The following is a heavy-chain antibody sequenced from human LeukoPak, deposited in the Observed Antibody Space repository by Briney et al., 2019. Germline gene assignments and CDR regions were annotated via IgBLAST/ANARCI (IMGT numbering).Heavy chain of an antibody. CDR3: LTILETTIDAFDI. CDR2: ISPDDKTT. CDR1: GFIFDDYA. Sequence: GGSLRLSCAASGFIFDDYAMQWVRQAPGKGLVWVSRISPDDKTTSYADSVKGRFTVSRDDAKKTLYLQMNSLRAEDTAVYYCLTILETTIDAFDIWGQGAMVTVSS. V-gene: IGHV3-74*01. D-gene: IGHD1-26*01. J-gene: IGHJ3*02.